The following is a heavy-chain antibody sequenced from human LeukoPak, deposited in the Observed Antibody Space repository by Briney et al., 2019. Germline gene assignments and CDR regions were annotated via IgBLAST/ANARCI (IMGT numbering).Heavy chain of an antibody. CDR2: IYYSGST. V-gene: IGHV4-59*01. D-gene: IGHD2-2*02. Sequence: SETLSLTCTVSGDSISNYYWSWIRQPPGKGLEWIGYIYYSGSTNYNPSLKSRVTISVDTSKNQFSLKLSSVTAADTAVYYCARAGYCSSTSCYTTPWAFDIWGQGTMVTVSS. J-gene: IGHJ3*02. CDR3: ARAGYCSSTSCYTTPWAFDI. CDR1: GDSISNYY.